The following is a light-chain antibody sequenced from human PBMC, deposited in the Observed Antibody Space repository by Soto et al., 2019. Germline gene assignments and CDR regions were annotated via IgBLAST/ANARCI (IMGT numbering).Light chain of an antibody. CDR2: EVS. V-gene: IGLV2-14*01. CDR1: SSDIGGYNY. J-gene: IGLJ2*01. Sequence: QSALPQSASVSGSPGQSITISCTGTSSDIGGYNYVSWYQQHPDKAPKLMIFEVSNRPSGVSNRFSGSKSGNTASLTISGLLPEDEADYYSSSYTTSSTVAFGGGTQLTVL. CDR3: SSYTTSSTVA.